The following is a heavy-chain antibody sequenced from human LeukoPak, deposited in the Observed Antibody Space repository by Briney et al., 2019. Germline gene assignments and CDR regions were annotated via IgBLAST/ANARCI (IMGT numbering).Heavy chain of an antibody. V-gene: IGHV1-24*01. D-gene: IGHD3-10*01. CDR3: ASFYGSGSYSYYGMDV. CDR2: FDREDGET. CDR1: GYTLTELS. Sequence: ASVKVSCKVSGYTLTELSMHWVRQAPGKGLEWMGGFDREDGETIYAQKFRGRVTMTEDTSTDTAYMELSSLRSEDTAVYYCASFYGSGSYSYYGMDVWGKGTTVTVSS. J-gene: IGHJ6*04.